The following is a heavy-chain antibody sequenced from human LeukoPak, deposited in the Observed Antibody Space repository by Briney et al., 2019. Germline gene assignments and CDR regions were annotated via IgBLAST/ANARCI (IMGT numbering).Heavy chain of an antibody. D-gene: IGHD3-10*01. J-gene: IGHJ4*02. V-gene: IGHV4-39*01. CDR1: GGSISSSSYY. Sequence: SETLSLTCTVSGGSISSSSYYWGWIRQPPGKGLEWIGSIYYSGGTYYNPSLKSRVTISVDTSKNQFSLKLSSVTAADTAVYYCARSYYYGSGANSYYFDYWGQGTLVTVSS. CDR3: ARSYYYGSGANSYYFDY. CDR2: IYYSGGT.